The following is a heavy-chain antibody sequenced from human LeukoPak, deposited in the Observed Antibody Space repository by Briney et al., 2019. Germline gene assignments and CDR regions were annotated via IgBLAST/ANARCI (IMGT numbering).Heavy chain of an antibody. CDR1: GFTVSSNY. V-gene: IGHV3-53*01. J-gene: IGHJ3*02. Sequence: GGSLRLSCAASGFTVSSNYMSWVRQAPGKGLERVSVIYSGGSTYYADSVKGRFTISRDNSKNTLHFQMNSLRAEDTAVYYCARGLAAAGSDAFDIWGQGTMVTVSS. CDR3: ARGLAAAGSDAFDI. CDR2: IYSGGST. D-gene: IGHD6-13*01.